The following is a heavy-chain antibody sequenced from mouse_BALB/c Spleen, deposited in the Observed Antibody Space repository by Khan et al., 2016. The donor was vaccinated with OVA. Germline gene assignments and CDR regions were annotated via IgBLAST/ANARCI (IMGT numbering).Heavy chain of an antibody. CDR3: AKGVWSYYYAVDY. J-gene: IGHJ4*01. V-gene: IGHV2-6-5*01. D-gene: IGHD2-10*02. Sequence: QVQLKESGPGLVAPSQSLSITCSVSGFSLTDYGVSWIRQPPGKGLEWLGVIWGGGSTYYNSVLESRLSISKDNSKSQVFLKMNSLQTDDTAVYYWAKGVWSYYYAVDYWGQGTSVTVSS. CDR2: IWGGGST. CDR1: GFSLTDYG.